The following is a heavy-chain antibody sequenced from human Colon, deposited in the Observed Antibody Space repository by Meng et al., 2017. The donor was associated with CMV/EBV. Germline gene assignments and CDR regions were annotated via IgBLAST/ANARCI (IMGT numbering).Heavy chain of an antibody. CDR2: ISTSGTYI. D-gene: IGHD2/OR15-2a*01. V-gene: IGHV3-21*01. J-gene: IGHJ4*02. Sequence: GESLKISCAASGFTFSSFSMNWVRQAPGKGLEWVSSISTSGTYIHYADSVKGRFTISRDNAKNSLYLQMDSLRAEDRGVYYCARAGLSLHNYLDYWGQGTLVTVSS. CDR1: GFTFSSFS. CDR3: ARAGLSLHNYLDY.